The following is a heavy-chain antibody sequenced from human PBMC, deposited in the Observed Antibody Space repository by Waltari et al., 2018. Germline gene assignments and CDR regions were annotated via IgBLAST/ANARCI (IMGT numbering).Heavy chain of an antibody. D-gene: IGHD2-15*01. J-gene: IGHJ4*02. Sequence: EVDLVETRGGSVQVGCYLTGSCVAGCFSQGVRAAHWVRQGPGKGLGCVSGSQWNSSSIDNEDAEKCRFSITIDNDTNTHYPQMDRVRIEDADLDEYTSAAFGSSNGGVFDYWGQGTLVNVSS. CDR1: CFSQGVRA. CDR3: TSAAFGSSNGGVFDY. CDR2: SQWNSSSI. V-gene: IGHV3-9*01.